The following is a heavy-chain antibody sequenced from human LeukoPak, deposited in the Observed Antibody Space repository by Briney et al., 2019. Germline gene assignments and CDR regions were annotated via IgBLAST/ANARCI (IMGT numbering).Heavy chain of an antibody. D-gene: IGHD6-13*01. CDR2: ITHSGST. CDR3: ASSLPPIGTAGNYWYFDL. V-gene: IGHV4-34*01. J-gene: IGHJ2*01. Sequence: EPSETLSLTCAVYGGSFSDYYWNWIRQSPGKGLEWIGEITHSGSTNYNPSLKSRVTISIDTSKNQFSLKMTSVTAADTAIYYCASSLPPIGTAGNYWYFDLWGRGTLVTVSS. CDR1: GGSFSDYY.